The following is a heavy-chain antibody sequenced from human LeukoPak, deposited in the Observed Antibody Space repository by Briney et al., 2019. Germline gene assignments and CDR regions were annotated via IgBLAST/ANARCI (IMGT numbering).Heavy chain of an antibody. Sequence: SETLSLTCAVYGGSFSGYYWSWIRQPPGKGLEWIGETNHSGSTNYNPSLKSRVTISVDTSKNQFSLKLSSVTAADTAVYYCARRRLTGGRSMGTFDPWGQGTLVTVSS. CDR3: ARRRLTGGRSMGTFDP. V-gene: IGHV4-34*01. D-gene: IGHD5-18*01. CDR2: TNHSGST. CDR1: GGSFSGYY. J-gene: IGHJ5*02.